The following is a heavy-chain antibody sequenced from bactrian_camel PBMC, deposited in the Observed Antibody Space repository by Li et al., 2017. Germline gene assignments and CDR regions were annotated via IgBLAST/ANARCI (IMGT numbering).Heavy chain of an antibody. Sequence: HVQLVESGGGSVQAGGSLTLSCVASGSLRNTYCMGWFRQTPGKEREGIAGIDVDGTTTYADSVKGRFTISKDNAENTLHLQMNDLKPEDTAMYYCAAGPNCGGSFFRKPGDFAYWGQGTQVTVS. V-gene: IGHV3S53*01. CDR2: IDVDGTT. CDR3: AAGPNCGGSFFRKPGDFAY. J-gene: IGHJ6*01. D-gene: IGHD2*01. CDR1: GSLRNTYC.